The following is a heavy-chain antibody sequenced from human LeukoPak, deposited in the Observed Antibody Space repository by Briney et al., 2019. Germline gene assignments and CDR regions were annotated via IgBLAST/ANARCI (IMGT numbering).Heavy chain of an antibody. CDR1: GESFSGYY. J-gene: IGHJ3*02. CDR2: INHSGST. V-gene: IGHV4-34*01. Sequence: KPSETLSITCGVHGESFSGYYWSWIRQPPGKGLEWIGEINHSGSTNYNLSLKSRVTISVDTSKNQFSLKLSSVTAADTAVYYCAREDCTNGVCYTGAFDIWGQGTMVTVSS. D-gene: IGHD2-8*01. CDR3: AREDCTNGVCYTGAFDI.